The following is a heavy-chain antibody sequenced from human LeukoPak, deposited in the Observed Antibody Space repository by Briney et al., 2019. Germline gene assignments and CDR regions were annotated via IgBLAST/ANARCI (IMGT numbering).Heavy chain of an antibody. J-gene: IGHJ3*02. D-gene: IGHD4-17*01. Sequence: GGSLRLSCAASGFTFSSYWMSWVRQAPGKGLEWVANIKQDGSEKYYVDSVKGRFTISRDNAKNSLYLQMNSLRAEDTAVYYCAGIGDPGNDAFDIWGQGTMVTVSS. CDR2: IKQDGSEK. CDR1: GFTFSSYW. V-gene: IGHV3-7*01. CDR3: AGIGDPGNDAFDI.